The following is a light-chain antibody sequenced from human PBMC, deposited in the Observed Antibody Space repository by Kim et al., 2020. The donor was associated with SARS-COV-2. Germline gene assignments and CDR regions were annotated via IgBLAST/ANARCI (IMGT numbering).Light chain of an antibody. V-gene: IGKV3-20*01. CDR2: GIS. Sequence: PGESATPSCRSSPSLPSSYLAWYQQKPGQAPRVIIYGISSRATGIPDRFNGRRSGTDFTLTISRLEPEDFGIYYCHQYEGSPRTFGQGTKVDIK. CDR3: HQYEGSPRT. CDR1: PSLPSSY. J-gene: IGKJ1*01.